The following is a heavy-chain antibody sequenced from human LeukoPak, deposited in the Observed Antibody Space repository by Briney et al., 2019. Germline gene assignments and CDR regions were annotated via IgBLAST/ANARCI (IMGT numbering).Heavy chain of an antibody. CDR3: ARGTGSLDY. CDR2: TYSRSKWFN. Sequence: SQTLSLTCPISGDSVSSKSASWNWIRQSPSRGLEWLGRTYSRSKWFNDYAVSVKSRITINPDTSKNQFSLHLSSVTPDDTAIYYCARGTGSLDYWGQGALVTVSS. V-gene: IGHV6-1*01. D-gene: IGHD1-26*01. J-gene: IGHJ4*02. CDR1: GDSVSSKSAS.